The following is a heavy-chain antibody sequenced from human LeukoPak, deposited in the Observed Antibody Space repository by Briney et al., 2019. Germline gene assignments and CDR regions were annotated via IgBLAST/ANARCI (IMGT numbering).Heavy chain of an antibody. CDR2: INPSGGST. J-gene: IGHJ4*02. CDR3: ARGSYYDSSGYYTLTTPLDY. Sequence: ASVKVSCKASGYTFTSYCMHWVRQAPGQGLEWMGIINPSGGSTSYAQKFQGRVTMTRDTSTSTVYMELSSLRSEDTAVYYCARGSYYDSSGYYTLTTPLDYWGQGTLVTVSS. V-gene: IGHV1-46*01. CDR1: GYTFTSYC. D-gene: IGHD3-22*01.